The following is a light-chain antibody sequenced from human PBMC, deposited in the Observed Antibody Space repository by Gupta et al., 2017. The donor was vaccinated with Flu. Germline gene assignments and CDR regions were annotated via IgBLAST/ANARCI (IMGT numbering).Light chain of an antibody. CDR2: DTS. V-gene: IGKV3-11*01. J-gene: IGKJ4*01. Sequence: GDRATLSCRASQSVGRQSAWYQHKPGRAPRLLMYDTSNRATGIPARFSGSGSGADFTLTISSLEPEDFAVYYCQQRSVWPLTFGGGTKVEIK. CDR3: QQRSVWPLT. CDR1: QSVGRQ.